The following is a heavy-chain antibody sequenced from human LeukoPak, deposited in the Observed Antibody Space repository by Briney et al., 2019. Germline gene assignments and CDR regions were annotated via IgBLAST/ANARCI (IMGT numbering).Heavy chain of an antibody. V-gene: IGHV4-30-2*01. CDR2: IYHSGST. CDR3: ARARGILSGNYYYGMDV. CDR1: GGSISSGGYS. D-gene: IGHD1-14*01. Sequence: KPSETLSLTCAVSGGSISSGGYSWSWIRQPPGKGLEWIGYIYHSGSTYYNPSLKSRVTISVDRSKNQFSLKLSSVTAADTAVYYCARARGILSGNYYYGMDVWGQGTTVTVSS. J-gene: IGHJ6*02.